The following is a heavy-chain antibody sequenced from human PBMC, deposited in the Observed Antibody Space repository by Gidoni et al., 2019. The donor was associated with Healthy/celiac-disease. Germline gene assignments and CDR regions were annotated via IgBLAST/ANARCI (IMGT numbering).Heavy chain of an antibody. V-gene: IGHV4-61*02. CDR3: ARGDIVATIGRAFDY. CDR2: IYTSGST. J-gene: IGHJ4*02. D-gene: IGHD5-12*01. CDR1: GGSISSGSYY. Sequence: QVQLQESGPGLVKPSQTLSLTCTVSGGSISSGSYYWSWIRQPAGKGLEWIGRIYTSGSTNYTPSLKSRVTISVDTSKTQFSLKLSSVTAADTAVYYCARGDIVATIGRAFDYWGQGTLVTVSS.